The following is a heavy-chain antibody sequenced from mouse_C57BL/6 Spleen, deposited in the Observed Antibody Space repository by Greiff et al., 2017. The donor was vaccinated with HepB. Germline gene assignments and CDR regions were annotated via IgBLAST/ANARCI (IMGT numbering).Heavy chain of an antibody. CDR3: AKEDGYYLDY. D-gene: IGHD2-3*01. Sequence: QVQLQQPGAELVKPGASVKLSCKASGYTFTSYWMQWVKQRPGQGLEWIGEIDPSDSYTNYNQKFKGKATLTVDKSSSTAYMQLSSLTSEDSAVYYCAKEDGYYLDYWGQGTTLTVSS. J-gene: IGHJ2*01. V-gene: IGHV1-50*01. CDR1: GYTFTSYW. CDR2: IDPSDSYT.